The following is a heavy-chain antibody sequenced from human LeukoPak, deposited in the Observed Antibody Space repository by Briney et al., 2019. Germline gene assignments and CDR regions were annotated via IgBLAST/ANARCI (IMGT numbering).Heavy chain of an antibody. Sequence: SETLSLTCTVSSGSISSYYWSWIRQPPGKGLEWIAYIYYSGSTNYNPSLKSRVTISVDTSKNQFSLKLSSVTAADTAVYYCAREVLEIAAAGPYNNWFDPWGQGTLVTVSS. V-gene: IGHV4-59*01. CDR1: SGSISSYY. CDR2: IYYSGST. CDR3: AREVLEIAAAGPYNNWFDP. J-gene: IGHJ5*02. D-gene: IGHD6-13*01.